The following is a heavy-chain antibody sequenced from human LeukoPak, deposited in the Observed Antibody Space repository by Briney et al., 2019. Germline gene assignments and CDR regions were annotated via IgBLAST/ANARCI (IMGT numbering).Heavy chain of an antibody. CDR1: GYTFTSYG. Sequence: GASVKVSCKASGYTFTSYGISWVRQAPGQGLEWRGWISAYNGNTNYAQKLQGRVTMTTDTSTSTAYMELRSLRSDDTAVYYCARANIPGYSSSWYYFDYWGQGTLVTVSS. V-gene: IGHV1-18*01. CDR2: ISAYNGNT. D-gene: IGHD6-13*01. CDR3: ARANIPGYSSSWYYFDY. J-gene: IGHJ4*02.